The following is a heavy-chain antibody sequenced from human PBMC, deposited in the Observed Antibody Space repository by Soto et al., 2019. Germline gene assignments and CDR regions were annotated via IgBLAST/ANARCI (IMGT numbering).Heavy chain of an antibody. D-gene: IGHD2-2*01. J-gene: IGHJ6*02. Sequence: EVQVVESGGGLVQPGGSLRLSCAASGFTFSSYWMTWVRQAPGKGLEWVANIKQDGSVQSYVDSVKGRFTISRDNAKNSLYLQMNSLTAEDTALYYCARHDHTSKNDYALDVWGRGTTVTVS. V-gene: IGHV3-7*01. CDR3: ARHDHTSKNDYALDV. CDR2: IKQDGSVQ. CDR1: GFTFSSYW.